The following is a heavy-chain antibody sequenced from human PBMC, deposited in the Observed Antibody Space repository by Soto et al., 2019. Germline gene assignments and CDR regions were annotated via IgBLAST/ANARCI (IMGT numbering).Heavy chain of an antibody. V-gene: IGHV4-39*01. D-gene: IGHD3-10*01. CDR3: ARISNYYGSGSPRYYFDY. Sequence: QLQLQESGPGLVKPSGTLSLTGTVSGGSISSSAYYWGGIRQPPGKGLEWIGNIFYTGSTYYNPSLKSRVIISVDTSKNQFSLKLSSVTAADTAVYYCARISNYYGSGSPRYYFDYWGQGTLVTVSS. CDR2: IFYTGST. CDR1: GGSISSSAYY. J-gene: IGHJ4*02.